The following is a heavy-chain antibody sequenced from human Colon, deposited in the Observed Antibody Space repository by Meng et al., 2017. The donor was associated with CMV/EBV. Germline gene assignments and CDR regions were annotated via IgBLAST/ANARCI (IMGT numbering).Heavy chain of an antibody. Sequence: SGTTFSSHIITWVRQAPGQGLEWVGRIIPMNGVTNYAQKLQGRVTISVDRATITAYMELSSLRSEDTAVYYCARRRRDGYNYYFDYWGQGTLVTVSS. D-gene: IGHD5-24*01. CDR2: IIPMNGVT. CDR3: ARRRRDGYNYYFDY. J-gene: IGHJ4*02. V-gene: IGHV1-69*02. CDR1: GTTFSSHI.